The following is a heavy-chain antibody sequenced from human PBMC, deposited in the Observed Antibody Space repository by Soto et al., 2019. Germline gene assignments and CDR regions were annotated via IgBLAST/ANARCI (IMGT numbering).Heavy chain of an antibody. CDR2: IYYSGST. CDR3: ARVLPSTVKRIYYYYYMDV. Sequence: SETLSLTCTVSGGSISSYYWSWIRQPPGKGLEWIGYIYYSGSTNYNPSLKSRVTISVDTSKNQFSLKLSSVTAADTAVYYCARVLPSTVKRIYYYYYMDVWGKGTTVTVSS. D-gene: IGHD2-15*01. J-gene: IGHJ6*03. V-gene: IGHV4-59*08. CDR1: GGSISSYY.